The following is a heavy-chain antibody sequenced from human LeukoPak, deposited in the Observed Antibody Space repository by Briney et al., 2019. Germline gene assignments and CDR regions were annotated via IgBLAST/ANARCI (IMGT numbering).Heavy chain of an antibody. CDR3: ARKVMITFGGVIVTGPLDY. D-gene: IGHD3-16*02. J-gene: IGHJ4*02. CDR2: ISAYNGNT. Sequence: GASVKVSCKASGYTFTSYGISWVRQAPGQGLEWMGWISAYNGNTNYAQKLQGRVTMTTDTSTSTAYMELRSLRSDDTAVYYCARKVMITFGGVIVTGPLDYWGQGTLVTVSS. CDR1: GYTFTSYG. V-gene: IGHV1-18*01.